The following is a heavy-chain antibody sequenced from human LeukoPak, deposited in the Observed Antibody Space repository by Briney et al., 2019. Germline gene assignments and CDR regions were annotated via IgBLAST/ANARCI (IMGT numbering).Heavy chain of an antibody. CDR2: IFFTGST. CDR3: ARVDGDYGNYYYYYGMDV. D-gene: IGHD4-17*01. CDR1: GGSVSSGSYY. V-gene: IGHV4-61*01. Sequence: PSETLSLTCTVSGGSVSSGSYYWSWIRQPPGKGLEWIGYIFFTGSTNYNHSLRGRVTISVETSKNQFSLRLNSVTAADTAVYYCARVDGDYGNYYYYYGMDVWGRGTTVTVSS. J-gene: IGHJ6*02.